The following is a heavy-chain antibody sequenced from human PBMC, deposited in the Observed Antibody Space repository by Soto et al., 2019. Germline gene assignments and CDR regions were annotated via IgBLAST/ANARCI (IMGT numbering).Heavy chain of an antibody. CDR1: GVQFSTYA. J-gene: IGHJ4*02. Sequence: PGGTLSISSGASGVQFSTYAMSWVRQAPGKGLEWVSAISGSGGSTYYADSVKGRFTISRDNSKNTLYLQMNSLRAEDTAVYYCAKGSYCTNGICYNYWGQGTLVTVSS. CDR2: ISGSGGST. V-gene: IGHV3-23*01. CDR3: AKGSYCTNGICYNY. D-gene: IGHD2-8*01.